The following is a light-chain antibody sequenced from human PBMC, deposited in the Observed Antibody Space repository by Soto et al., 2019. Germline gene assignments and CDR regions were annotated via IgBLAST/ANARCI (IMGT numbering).Light chain of an antibody. J-gene: IGKJ1*01. CDR3: QQYGSSRWT. CDR2: GAS. V-gene: IGKV3-20*01. CDR1: QSISSNY. Sequence: EIVLTQSPGTLSLSPGERATLSCRASQSISSNYLAWYHQKPGQAPRLLIYGASSRATGIPDRFSGSGSGTDFTLTISRLELEDFAVYYCQQYGSSRWTFGQGTKVDIK.